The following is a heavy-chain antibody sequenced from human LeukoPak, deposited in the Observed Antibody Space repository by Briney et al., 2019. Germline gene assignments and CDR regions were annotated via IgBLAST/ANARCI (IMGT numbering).Heavy chain of an antibody. CDR3: ARLSEMFRGPQVIYYFDY. V-gene: IGHV3-7*01. D-gene: IGHD3-10*01. J-gene: IGHJ4*02. CDR1: GFTFSGHE. Sequence: GGSLRLSCAASGFTFSGHEMNWVRQAPGKGLEWVANIKQDGTEKYYVDSVKGRFTISRDYARNSLYLQLNSLRAEDTAVYYCARLSEMFRGPQVIYYFDYWGQGTLVTVSS. CDR2: IKQDGTEK.